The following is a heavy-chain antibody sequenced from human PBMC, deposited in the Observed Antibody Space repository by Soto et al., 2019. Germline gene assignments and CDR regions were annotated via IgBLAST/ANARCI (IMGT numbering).Heavy chain of an antibody. CDR1: RYTFTSYY. Sequence: QVQLVQSGAEVKKPGASVKVSCKASRYTFTSYYMHWVRQAPGQGLEWMGIINPSGGSTSYAQKFQGRVTMTRDTSTSTVYMELSSLRSEDTAVYYCARAGPYDFWSGYHNWFDPWGQGTLVTVSS. D-gene: IGHD3-3*01. CDR3: ARAGPYDFWSGYHNWFDP. V-gene: IGHV1-46*01. CDR2: INPSGGST. J-gene: IGHJ5*02.